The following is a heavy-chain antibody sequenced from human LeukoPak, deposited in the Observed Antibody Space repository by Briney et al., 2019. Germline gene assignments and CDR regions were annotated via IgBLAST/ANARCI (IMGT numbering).Heavy chain of an antibody. V-gene: IGHV3-48*03. CDR3: AKSSYYDSSGYYDY. CDR1: GFTFSSYE. J-gene: IGHJ4*02. Sequence: GGSLRLSCGASGFTFSSYEMNWVRQAPGEGLDWVSKISSNGRTIDYADSVKGRFTISRDNAKNSLYLQMSSLRAEDTAVYYCAKSSYYDSSGYYDYWGQGTLVTVSS. CDR2: ISSNGRTI. D-gene: IGHD3-22*01.